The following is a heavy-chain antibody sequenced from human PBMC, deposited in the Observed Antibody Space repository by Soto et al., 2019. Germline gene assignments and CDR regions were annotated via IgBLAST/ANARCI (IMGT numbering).Heavy chain of an antibody. CDR1: GLSFSNYG. D-gene: IGHD6-19*01. CDR2: ITYDGNNR. Sequence: GGSLRLSCVAPGLSFSNYGMHWVRQAPGKELEWVASITYDGNNRYHADSVKGRFTISRDNSERTLYLQMSSLGPADTAVYYCAKDRAQWLTTYDYFAWEMDVWGQGTTVTVSS. CDR3: AKDRAQWLTTYDYFAWEMDV. V-gene: IGHV3-30*18. J-gene: IGHJ6*02.